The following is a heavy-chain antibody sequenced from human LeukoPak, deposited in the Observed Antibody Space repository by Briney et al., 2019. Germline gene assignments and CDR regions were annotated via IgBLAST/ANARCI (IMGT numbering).Heavy chain of an antibody. CDR1: GGSISSSSYY. CDR2: IYYSGST. V-gene: IGHV4-39*01. Sequence: SETLSLTCTVSGGSISSSSYYWGWIRQPPGTGLEWIGSIYYSGSTYYNPSLKSRVTISVDTSKNQFSLKLSSVTAADTAVYYCARLVAVAARYYYYYYYMDVWGKGTTVTVSS. D-gene: IGHD6-19*01. CDR3: ARLVAVAARYYYYYYYMDV. J-gene: IGHJ6*03.